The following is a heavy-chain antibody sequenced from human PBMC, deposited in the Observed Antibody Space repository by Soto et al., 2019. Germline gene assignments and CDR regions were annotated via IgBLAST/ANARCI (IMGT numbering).Heavy chain of an antibody. CDR3: ARDRREDGYNSLYFDY. D-gene: IGHD5-12*01. V-gene: IGHV3-33*01. Sequence: PGGSLRLSCAASGFTFSSYCMHWVRQAPGKGLEWVAVIWYDGSNKYYADSVKGRFTISRDNSKNTLYLQMNSLRAEDTAVYYCARDRREDGYNSLYFDYWGQGTLVTVSS. CDR1: GFTFSSYC. J-gene: IGHJ4*02. CDR2: IWYDGSNK.